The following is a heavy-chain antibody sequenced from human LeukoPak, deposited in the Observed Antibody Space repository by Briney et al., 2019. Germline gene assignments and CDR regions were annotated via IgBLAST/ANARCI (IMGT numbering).Heavy chain of an antibody. CDR1: GGSFSGYY. CDR2: INHSGST. V-gene: IGHV4-34*01. J-gene: IGHJ6*03. Sequence: SETLSLTCAVYGGSFSGYYWSWIRQPPGKGLEWSGEINHSGSTNYNPSLKSRVTISVDTSKNQFSLKLSSVTAADTAVYYCARVPRHSSSWYGYNYMDVWGKGTTVTVSS. D-gene: IGHD6-13*01. CDR3: ARVPRHSSSWYGYNYMDV.